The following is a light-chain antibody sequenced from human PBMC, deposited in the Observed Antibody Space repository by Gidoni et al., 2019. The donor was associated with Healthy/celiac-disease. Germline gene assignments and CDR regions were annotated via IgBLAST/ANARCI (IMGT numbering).Light chain of an antibody. CDR2: AAS. J-gene: IGKJ5*01. V-gene: IGKV1-9*01. CDR1: QGISSY. Sequence: DIQLTQSPSFLSASVGDRVIITCRASQGISSYLAWYQQKPGKAPKLRIYAASTLQSGVPSRFSGSGSGTEFTLTISSLQPEDFATYYCQQLNSYPHTFGQGTRLEIK. CDR3: QQLNSYPHT.